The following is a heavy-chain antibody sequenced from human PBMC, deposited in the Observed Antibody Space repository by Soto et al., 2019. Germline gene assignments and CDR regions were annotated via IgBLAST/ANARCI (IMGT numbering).Heavy chain of an antibody. Sequence: GESLKISCKGSGYSFTSYWIGWVRQMPGKGLEWMGIIYPGDSDTRYSPSFQGQVTISADKSISTAYLQWSSLKASDTAMYYCARRSRGSSAVGNYYYGMDVWGQGTTVTVSS. CDR2: IYPGDSDT. D-gene: IGHD6-25*01. CDR1: GYSFTSYW. J-gene: IGHJ6*02. CDR3: ARRSRGSSAVGNYYYGMDV. V-gene: IGHV5-51*01.